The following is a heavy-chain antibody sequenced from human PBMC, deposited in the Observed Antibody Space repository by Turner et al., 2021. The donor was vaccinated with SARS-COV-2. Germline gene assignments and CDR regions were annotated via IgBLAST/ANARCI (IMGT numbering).Heavy chain of an antibody. J-gene: IGHJ3*02. V-gene: IGHV1-46*01. CDR1: GYTFSNYY. CDR3: ARDPRVPAVTNVNDAFDI. Sequence: QVQLVQSGAEAKKPGASVKISCRTSGYTFSNYYIHWARQAPGQGLEWMGIFNPSGGGTSYAQNFQGRLTMTSDTSTSTVYMELSSLGSEDTAVYYCARDPRVPAVTNVNDAFDIWGQGTMVTVSS. CDR2: FNPSGGGT. D-gene: IGHD4-17*01.